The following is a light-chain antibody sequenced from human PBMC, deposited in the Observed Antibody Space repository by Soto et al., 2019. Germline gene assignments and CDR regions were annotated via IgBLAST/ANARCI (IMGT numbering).Light chain of an antibody. J-gene: IGKJ1*01. Sequence: DIQMTQSPSTLSASVGDRVTITCRASQNIGIWLAWFQQKPAKVPKLLIYKASTLESGVPSRFSASGSGREFTLTISSLQPDDIATYYCQQYDNYSPTFGQGTKVEI. CDR3: QQYDNYSPT. CDR1: QNIGIW. V-gene: IGKV1-5*03. CDR2: KAS.